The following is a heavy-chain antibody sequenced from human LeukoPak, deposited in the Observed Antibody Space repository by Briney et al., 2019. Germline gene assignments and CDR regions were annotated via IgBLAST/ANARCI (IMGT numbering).Heavy chain of an antibody. V-gene: IGHV3-74*01. CDR2: INTDGSST. CDR1: GFPFSTYW. CDR3: TRSLATKY. J-gene: IGHJ4*02. Sequence: GSLRLSCAAPGFPFSTYWMHWVRQAPGKGLVWVSHINTDGSSTSYADSVKGRFTISRDNTNNSLYLQMNSLRGEDSAVYYCTRSLATKYWGQGTLVTVSS. D-gene: IGHD5-24*01.